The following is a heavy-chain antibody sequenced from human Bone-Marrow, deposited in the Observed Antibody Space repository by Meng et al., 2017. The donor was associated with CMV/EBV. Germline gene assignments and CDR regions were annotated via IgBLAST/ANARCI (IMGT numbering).Heavy chain of an antibody. CDR1: GYTFTSYD. J-gene: IGHJ4*02. D-gene: IGHD1-14*01. Sequence: ASVKVSCKASGYTFTSYDINWVRQATGQGLEWMGWMNPNSGNTGYAQKFQGRVTMTRNTSISTAYMELSSRRSEDTAVYYCARGLTQRNSRPGGYWGQGTLVTVSS. CDR2: MNPNSGNT. V-gene: IGHV1-8*01. CDR3: ARGLTQRNSRPGGY.